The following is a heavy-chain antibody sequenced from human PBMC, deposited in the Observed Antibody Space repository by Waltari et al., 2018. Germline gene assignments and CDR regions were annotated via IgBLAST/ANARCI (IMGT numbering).Heavy chain of an antibody. CDR1: GYTFTSYG. Sequence: QVQLVQSGAEVKKPGASVKVSCKASGYTFTSYGISWVRQAPGQGLEWMGWISAYNGNTNYAQKLQGRVTMTTDKSTSPAYMEVGSLRSDDTAVYYCARDRDRGVDPSNASDYWGQGTLVTVSS. CDR2: ISAYNGNT. V-gene: IGHV1-18*01. CDR3: ARDRDRGVDPSNASDY. D-gene: IGHD3-10*01. J-gene: IGHJ4*02.